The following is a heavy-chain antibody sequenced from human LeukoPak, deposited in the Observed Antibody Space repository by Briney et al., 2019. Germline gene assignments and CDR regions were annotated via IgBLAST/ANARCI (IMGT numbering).Heavy chain of an antibody. CDR2: INPNSGGT. D-gene: IGHD1-26*01. V-gene: IGHV1-2*02. CDR3: ARDSLHSDLVLPFDY. J-gene: IGHJ4*02. Sequence: GASVKVSCKASGYTFTGYYMHWVRQAPGQGLEWMGWINPNSGGTNYAQKFQGRVTMTRDTSISTAYMELRSLRSDDTAVYYCARDSLHSDLVLPFDYWGQGTLVTVSS. CDR1: GYTFTGYY.